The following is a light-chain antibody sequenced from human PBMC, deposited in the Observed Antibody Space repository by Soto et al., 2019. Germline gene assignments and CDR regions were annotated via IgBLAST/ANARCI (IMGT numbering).Light chain of an antibody. Sequence: QSALTQPPSASGSPGQSVTISCTGTSSDVGGYNYVSWYQQHPGKAPKLMIYEVSERPAGVPDRFSGSNSGNTASLTVSVLQAEDEADYYCSSYAGSNNVVFGGGTKVTVL. CDR2: EVS. CDR3: SSYAGSNNVV. CDR1: SSDVGGYNY. V-gene: IGLV2-8*01. J-gene: IGLJ3*02.